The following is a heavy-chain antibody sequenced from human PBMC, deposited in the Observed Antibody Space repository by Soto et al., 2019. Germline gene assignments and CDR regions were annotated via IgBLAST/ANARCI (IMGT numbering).Heavy chain of an antibody. Sequence: SETLSLTCTVSGGSISTYYWGWIRQPPGKGLEWIAYISYSGSTNYSPSLKSRVTISADTSKNQFSLKLSSVTAADTAVYYCARAAPDYDFWSGYYQNYFDYWGQGTLVTVSS. CDR3: ARAAPDYDFWSGYYQNYFDY. CDR1: GGSISTYY. D-gene: IGHD3-3*01. V-gene: IGHV4-59*08. CDR2: ISYSGST. J-gene: IGHJ4*02.